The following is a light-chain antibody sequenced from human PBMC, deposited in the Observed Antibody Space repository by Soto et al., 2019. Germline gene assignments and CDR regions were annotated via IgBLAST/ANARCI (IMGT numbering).Light chain of an antibody. CDR1: QSISGY. J-gene: IGKJ5*01. CDR3: QQSYNTPIT. CDR2: AAS. Sequence: DIQMTQSPSSLSASVGDRVTITCRASQSISGYLNCYQQKPGKAPNLLIYAASSLQSGVPSRFSGSGSGTDYTLTISRLQPEDFATYYCQQSYNTPITFGQGTRLE. V-gene: IGKV1-39*01.